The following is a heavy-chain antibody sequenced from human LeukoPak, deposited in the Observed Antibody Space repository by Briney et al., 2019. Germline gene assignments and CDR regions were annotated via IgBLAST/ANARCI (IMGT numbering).Heavy chain of an antibody. Sequence: GRSLRLSCAASGFTFSSYAMHWVRQAPGKGLEWVAVISYDGSNKYYADSVKGRFTISRDNSKNTLYLQMNSLRAEDTAVYYCARDSGRGSIYYYVMDVWGQGTTVTVSS. D-gene: IGHD5-12*01. CDR2: ISYDGSNK. CDR1: GFTFSSYA. J-gene: IGHJ6*02. CDR3: ARDSGRGSIYYYVMDV. V-gene: IGHV3-30-3*01.